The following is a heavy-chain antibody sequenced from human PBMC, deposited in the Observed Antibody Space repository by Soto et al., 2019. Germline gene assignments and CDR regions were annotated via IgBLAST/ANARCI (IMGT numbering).Heavy chain of an antibody. J-gene: IGHJ6*04. Sequence: SETLSLTCTVSGGSISSYYWSWIRQPPGKGLEWIGYIYYSGSTNYNPSLKSRVTISVDTSKNQFSLKLSSVTAADTAVYYCGGEGIAAAGTALYSYFGLDVWGKGTRVTFPS. D-gene: IGHD6-13*01. CDR1: GGSISSYY. CDR2: IYYSGST. CDR3: GGEGIAAAGTALYSYFGLDV. V-gene: IGHV4-59*08.